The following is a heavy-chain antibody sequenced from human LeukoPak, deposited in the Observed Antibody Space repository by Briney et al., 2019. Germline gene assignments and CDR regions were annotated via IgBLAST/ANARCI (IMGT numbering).Heavy chain of an antibody. V-gene: IGHV3-11*01. Sequence: PGGSLRLSCAASGFTFSDYYMSWIRQAPGKGLEWVSYISSSGSTIYYADSVKGRFTISRDNAKNSLYLQMNSLRAEDTAVYYCARVYSSSSGKNAFDIWGQGTMVTVSS. CDR1: GFTFSDYY. CDR2: ISSSGSTI. J-gene: IGHJ3*02. D-gene: IGHD6-6*01. CDR3: ARVYSSSSGKNAFDI.